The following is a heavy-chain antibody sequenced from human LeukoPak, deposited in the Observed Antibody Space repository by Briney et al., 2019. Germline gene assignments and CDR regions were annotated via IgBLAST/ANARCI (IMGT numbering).Heavy chain of an antibody. CDR1: GFTFSSYA. D-gene: IGHD4-23*01. J-gene: IGHJ4*02. Sequence: GGSLRLSCAASGFTFSSYAMTWVRQAPGKGLEWVSSISGSGGSTYYADSVKGRFTISRDNSKDTLYLQMHSLRAEDTAVFYCSKLPSQKTTVLTIDYWGQGTLVTVSS. CDR2: ISGSGGST. CDR3: SKLPSQKTTVLTIDY. V-gene: IGHV3-23*01.